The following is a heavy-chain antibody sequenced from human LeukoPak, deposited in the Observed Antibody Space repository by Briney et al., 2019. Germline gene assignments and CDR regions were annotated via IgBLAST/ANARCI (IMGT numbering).Heavy chain of an antibody. J-gene: IGHJ3*02. CDR1: GFTFSTYP. D-gene: IGHD5-12*01. Sequence: GGSLRLSCAASGFTFSTYPISWVRQAPGKGLEWVSAISGGGSNTYYADSVMGRFTISRDNSKNMLYLQMNSLRAEDTAVYYCVKDSVRGYSGYGNDGFEIWGQGTMVTVSS. CDR2: ISGGGSNT. CDR3: VKDSVRGYSGYGNDGFEI. V-gene: IGHV3-23*01.